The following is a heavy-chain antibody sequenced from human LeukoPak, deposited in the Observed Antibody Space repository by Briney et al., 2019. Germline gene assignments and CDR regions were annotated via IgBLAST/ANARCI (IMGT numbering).Heavy chain of an antibody. J-gene: IGHJ5*02. Sequence: PSETLSLTCTVSNGSMTSDSYYWAWVRQPPGKGLEWIGTIFYSGKTYYSASLKSRVTVSLDTSKENFSLRLSSVTAADTAVYYCARLWIVATWFDAWGQGALVTVSS. CDR2: IFYSGKT. CDR3: ARLWIVATWFDA. D-gene: IGHD2-2*03. V-gene: IGHV4-39*02. CDR1: NGSMTSDSYY.